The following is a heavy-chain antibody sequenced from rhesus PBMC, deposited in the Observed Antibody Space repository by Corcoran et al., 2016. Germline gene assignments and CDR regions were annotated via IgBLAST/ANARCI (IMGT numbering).Heavy chain of an antibody. CDR2: INGNFAGT. V-gene: IGHV4-81*01. Sequence: QLQLQESGPGLLKPSETLSLTCAVSGGSISGYYWSWIRQPPGKGLDWIGNINGNFAGTNYNPSRRSRVTISKDTPKTQFSLNLSSVTAADTAVYYCARRGYSGSWNPFDYWGQGVLVTVSS. J-gene: IGHJ4*01. D-gene: IGHD6-25*01. CDR3: ARRGYSGSWNPFDY. CDR1: GGSISGYY.